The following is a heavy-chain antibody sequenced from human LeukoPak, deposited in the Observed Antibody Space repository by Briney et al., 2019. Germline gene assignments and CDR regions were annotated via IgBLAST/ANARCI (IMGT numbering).Heavy chain of an antibody. J-gene: IGHJ4*02. CDR2: ISGSAVST. CDR1: GFTFSSYG. Sequence: GGSLRLSCAASGFTFSSYGMSWVRQAPGKGLEWVSAISGSAVSTYYADSVKGRFTISRDNSKNTLYLQMNSLRVEDTAVYYCAKAVPKAVVTPSFVYWGQGTLVTVSS. V-gene: IGHV3-23*01. D-gene: IGHD4-23*01. CDR3: AKAVPKAVVTPSFVY.